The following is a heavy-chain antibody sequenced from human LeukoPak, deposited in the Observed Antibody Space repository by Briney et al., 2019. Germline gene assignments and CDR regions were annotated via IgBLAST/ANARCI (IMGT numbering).Heavy chain of an antibody. J-gene: IGHJ4*02. CDR3: ARPRQGTGSSYFDY. CDR2: ISSTGGTI. Sequence: SGGSLRLSCAASGFTFSSYEMNWVRQAPGKGLEWVSYISSTGGTIYYADSVKGRFTISRDNTKNSLYLQMNSLRGEDTAVYYCARPRQGTGSSYFDYWGQGTLVTVSS. D-gene: IGHD3-10*01. V-gene: IGHV3-48*03. CDR1: GFTFSSYE.